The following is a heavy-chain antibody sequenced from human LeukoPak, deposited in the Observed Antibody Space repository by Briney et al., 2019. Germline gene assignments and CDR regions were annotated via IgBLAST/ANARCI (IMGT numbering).Heavy chain of an antibody. CDR1: GFTFSSYS. CDR2: ISSSSSTI. D-gene: IGHD1-26*01. V-gene: IGHV3-48*01. J-gene: IGHJ6*03. CDR3: ARVPPGVGATRGYYYMDV. Sequence: GGSLRLSCAASGFTFSSYSMNWVRQAPGKGLEWVSYISSSSSTIYYADSVKGRFTISRDHAKNSLYLQMNSLRAEDTAVYYCARVPPGVGATRGYYYMDVWGKGTTVTVSS.